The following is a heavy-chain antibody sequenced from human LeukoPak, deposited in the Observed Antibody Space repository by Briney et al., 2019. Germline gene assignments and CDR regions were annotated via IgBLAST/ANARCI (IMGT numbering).Heavy chain of an antibody. J-gene: IGHJ5*02. CDR1: GLTISSYS. CDR2: ISSDSGTI. V-gene: IGHV3-48*01. CDR3: ARAAQPGFDP. Sequence: GGSLRLSCGASGLTISSYSMNWVRQAPGKGLEWVSYISSDSGTIYQADSVKGRFTISRDNAKNSLYLQMNSLRAEDTAVYHCARAAQPGFDPWGQGTLVIVSS. D-gene: IGHD1-14*01.